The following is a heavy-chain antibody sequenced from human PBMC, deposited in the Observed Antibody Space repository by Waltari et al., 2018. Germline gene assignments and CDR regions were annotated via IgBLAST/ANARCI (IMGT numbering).Heavy chain of an antibody. Sequence: QLPPQQWGAGVVKPSETLSLTCAVYGSFTGYYWSWIHQPPGKGLEWIGQIKNNGDTSYQTSLKSRVTISADTSKNQVSRRLTSVTAADTAVYYCARGWQNSGTNDLWGPGSLVIVSS. CDR1: GSFTGYY. J-gene: IGHJ5*02. V-gene: IGHV4-34*01. CDR2: IKNNGDT. D-gene: IGHD3-10*01. CDR3: ARGWQNSGTNDL.